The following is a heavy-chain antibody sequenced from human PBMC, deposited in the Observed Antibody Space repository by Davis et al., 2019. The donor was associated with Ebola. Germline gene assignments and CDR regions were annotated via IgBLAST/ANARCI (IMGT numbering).Heavy chain of an antibody. V-gene: IGHV3-48*03. Sequence: GESLKISCAASGFTFSSYEMNWVRQAPGKGLEWVSYISSSGSTIYYADSVKGRFTISRDNAKNSLYLQMNSLRAEDTAVYYCARGSLLRFLEWGDYWGQGTLVTVSS. D-gene: IGHD3-3*01. J-gene: IGHJ4*02. CDR3: ARGSLLRFLEWGDY. CDR1: GFTFSSYE. CDR2: ISSSGSTI.